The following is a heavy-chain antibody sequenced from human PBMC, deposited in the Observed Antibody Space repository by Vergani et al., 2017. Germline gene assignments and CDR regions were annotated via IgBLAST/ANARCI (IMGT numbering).Heavy chain of an antibody. V-gene: IGHV4-39*07. D-gene: IGHD3-10*01. CDR3: ARVYGSGSYNPRNWFDP. Sequence: QLQLQESGPGLVKPSETLSLTCTVSGGSISSSSYYWGWIRQPPGKGLEWIGIIYYSGSTYYNPSLKSRVTISVDTSKNQFSLKLSSVTAADTAVYYCARVYGSGSYNPRNWFDPWGQGTLVTVSS. J-gene: IGHJ5*02. CDR2: IYYSGST. CDR1: GGSISSSSYY.